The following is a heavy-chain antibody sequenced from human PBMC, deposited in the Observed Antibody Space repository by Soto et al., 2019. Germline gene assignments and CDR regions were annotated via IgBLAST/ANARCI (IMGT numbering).Heavy chain of an antibody. J-gene: IGHJ6*02. CDR3: AKVGGGLIAVARYYYGMDV. CDR1: GFTFSSYG. V-gene: IGHV3-30*18. Sequence: GGSLRLSCAASGFTFSSYGMHWVRQAPGKGLEWVAVISYDGSNKYYADSVKGRFTISRDNSKNTLYLQMNSLRAEDTAVYYCAKVGGGLIAVARYYYGMDVWGQGTTVTVSS. D-gene: IGHD6-19*01. CDR2: ISYDGSNK.